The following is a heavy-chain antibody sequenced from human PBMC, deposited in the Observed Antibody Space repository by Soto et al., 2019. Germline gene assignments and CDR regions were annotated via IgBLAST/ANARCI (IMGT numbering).Heavy chain of an antibody. CDR2: IYYSGST. J-gene: IGHJ6*03. CDR1: GGSISSYY. CDR3: ARFRRDGWFGEFLTHTYYYYYMDV. V-gene: IGHV4-59*01. Sequence: PSETLSLTCTVSGGSISSYYWSWIRQPPGKGLEWIGYIYYSGSTNYNPSLKSRVTISVDTSKNQFSLKLSSVTAADTAVYYCARFRRDGWFGEFLTHTYYYYYMDVWGKGTTVTVSS. D-gene: IGHD3-10*01.